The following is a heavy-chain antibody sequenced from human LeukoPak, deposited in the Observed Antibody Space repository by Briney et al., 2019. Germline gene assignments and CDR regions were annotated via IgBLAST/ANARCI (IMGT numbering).Heavy chain of an antibody. D-gene: IGHD1/OR15-1a*01. CDR1: GFTFSSYS. CDR3: AKVLGRWNTDIPGDY. CDR2: ISSSSSYI. V-gene: IGHV3-21*01. J-gene: IGHJ4*02. Sequence: KAGGSLRLSCAASGFTFSSYSMNWVRQAPGKGLEWVSSISSSSSYIYYADSVKGRFTISRDNAKNSLYLQMNSLRAEDTAVYYCAKVLGRWNTDIPGDYWGQGTLVTVSS.